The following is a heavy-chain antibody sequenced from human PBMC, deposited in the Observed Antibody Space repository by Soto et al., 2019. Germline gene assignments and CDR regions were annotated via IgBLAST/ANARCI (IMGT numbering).Heavy chain of an antibody. Sequence: QVQLQESGPGLVKPSQTLSLTCTVSGGSISNGDYYWSWIRQPPGKGLEWIGYIYFRGSTYYNPSLKSRVSISRDTSNNQFSLNVTSVTAADTAVYYCARVVAAAGLWFDPWGQGSLVTVSS. J-gene: IGHJ5*02. CDR1: GGSISNGDYY. D-gene: IGHD6-13*01. V-gene: IGHV4-30-4*01. CDR2: IYFRGST. CDR3: ARVVAAAGLWFDP.